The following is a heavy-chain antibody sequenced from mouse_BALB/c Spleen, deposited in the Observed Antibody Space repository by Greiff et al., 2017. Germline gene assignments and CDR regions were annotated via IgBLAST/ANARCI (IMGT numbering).Heavy chain of an antibody. J-gene: IGHJ3*01. CDR3: ARWGLWGLRSTAY. CDR2: IDPSDSYT. Sequence: VQLQQPGAELVKPGASVKLSCKASGYTFTSYWMHWVKQRPGQGLEWIGEIDPSDSYTNYNQKFKGKATLTVDKSSSTAYMQLRSLTSEDSAVYYCARWGLWGLRSTAYWGQGTLVTVSA. CDR1: GYTFTSYW. D-gene: IGHD1-1*02. V-gene: IGHV1-69*02.